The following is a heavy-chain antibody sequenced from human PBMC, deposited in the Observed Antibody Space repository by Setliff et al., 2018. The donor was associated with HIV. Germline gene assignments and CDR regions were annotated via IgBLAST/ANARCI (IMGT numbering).Heavy chain of an antibody. J-gene: IGHJ4*02. V-gene: IGHV3-30*02. CDR3: AKDQDYYDSSGSFDY. Sequence: GGSLRLSCAVSGFTFISYGMYWVRQAPGKGLEWVAFIRYDGSYRYYVDSVKGRFTISRDNSKSTLSLQMNSLRAEDTAVYYCAKDQDYYDSSGSFDYWGQGTLVTVSS. CDR2: IRYDGSYR. D-gene: IGHD3-22*01. CDR1: GFTFISYG.